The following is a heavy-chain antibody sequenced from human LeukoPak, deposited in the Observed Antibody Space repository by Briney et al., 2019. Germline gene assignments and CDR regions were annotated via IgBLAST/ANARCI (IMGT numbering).Heavy chain of an antibody. V-gene: IGHV4-59*01. J-gene: IGHJ4*02. Sequence: SETLSLTCTVSGGSISSYYWSWIRQPPGKGLEWIGYIYYSGSTNYNPSLKSRVTISVDTSKNQFSLKLSSVTAADTAAYYCAREGDYGGKLDYWGQGTLVTVSS. D-gene: IGHD4-23*01. CDR3: AREGDYGGKLDY. CDR1: GGSISSYY. CDR2: IYYSGST.